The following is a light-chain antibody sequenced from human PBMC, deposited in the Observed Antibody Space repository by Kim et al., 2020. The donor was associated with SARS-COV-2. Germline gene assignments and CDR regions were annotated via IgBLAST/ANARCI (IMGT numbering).Light chain of an antibody. V-gene: IGLV2-8*01. Sequence: GRSVTISCTGTSSNVGGYKYVSWYQQYPGKAPKLIIYEVSKRPSGVPHRFSGSKSGNTASLTVSGLQAEDEADYYCGSYGGSNNLVFGGGTKVTVL. CDR1: SSNVGGYKY. CDR2: EVS. J-gene: IGLJ3*02. CDR3: GSYGGSNNLV.